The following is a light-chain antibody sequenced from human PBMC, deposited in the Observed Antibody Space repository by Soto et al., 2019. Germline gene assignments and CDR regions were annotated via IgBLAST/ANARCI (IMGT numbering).Light chain of an antibody. CDR2: AAS. J-gene: IGKJ1*01. V-gene: IGKV1-39*01. CDR1: QSISSY. Sequence: DIHMTQSPSSLSASVGDRVTITCRASQSISSYLNCYQPKPGKAPKLLIYAASSLQSGVPSRFSGSGSGTDFTLTISSLQPEDFATYYCLQSYSTPPVTFGQGNTVDIK. CDR3: LQSYSTPPVT.